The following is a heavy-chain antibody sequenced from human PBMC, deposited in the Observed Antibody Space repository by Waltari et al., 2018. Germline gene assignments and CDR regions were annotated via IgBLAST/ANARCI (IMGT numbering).Heavy chain of an antibody. Sequence: QVQLQESGPGLVKPSETLSLTCAVSGYSISSGYYWGWIRQPPGKGLEWIGSIYHSGSTYYNPSLKSRVTISVDTSKNQFSLKLSSVTAADTAVYYCGTVTTFLGAFDIWGQGTMVTVSS. V-gene: IGHV4-38-2*01. CDR2: IYHSGST. J-gene: IGHJ3*02. D-gene: IGHD4-17*01. CDR1: GYSISSGYY. CDR3: GTVTTFLGAFDI.